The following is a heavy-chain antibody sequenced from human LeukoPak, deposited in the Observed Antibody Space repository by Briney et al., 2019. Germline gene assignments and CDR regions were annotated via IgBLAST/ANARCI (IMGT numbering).Heavy chain of an antibody. Sequence: TSGTLSLTCAVSGGSISSSNWWSWVRQPPGKGLEWIREIYHSGSTNYNPSLKSRVTISVDTSKNQFSLKLSSVTAADTAVYYCARLSPRVGDMDVWGKGTTVTVSS. D-gene: IGHD3-10*01. V-gene: IGHV4-4*02. CDR3: ARLSPRVGDMDV. J-gene: IGHJ6*03. CDR2: IYHSGST. CDR1: GGSISSSNW.